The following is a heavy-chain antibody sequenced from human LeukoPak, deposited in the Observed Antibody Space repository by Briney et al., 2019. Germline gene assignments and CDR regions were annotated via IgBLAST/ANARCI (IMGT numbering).Heavy chain of an antibody. CDR3: ARPETQYSSGLDGFDI. CDR1: GFTFSRYW. V-gene: IGHV3-74*01. CDR2: INSDGSRT. J-gene: IGHJ3*02. D-gene: IGHD6-19*01. Sequence: GGSLRLSCAASGFTFSRYWMRWVRQAPGKGLVWVSRINSDGSRTTYADSVKGRFTISRDNAKNTLYLQMNSLRTEDTAVYYCARPETQYSSGLDGFDIWGQGTMVTVSS.